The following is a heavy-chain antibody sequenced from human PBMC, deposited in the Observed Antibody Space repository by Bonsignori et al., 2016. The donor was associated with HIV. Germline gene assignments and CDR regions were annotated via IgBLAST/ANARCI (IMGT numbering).Heavy chain of an antibody. CDR2: ISAYNGNT. J-gene: IGHJ5*02. D-gene: IGHD3-9*01. CDR1: GYTFTSYG. Sequence: ASVKVSCKASGYTFTSYGISWVRQAPGQGLEWMGWISAYNGNTNYAQKLQGRVTMTTDTSTSTAYMELRSLRSDDTAVYYCARSPGRYFDPNWFDPWGPGNPGHRLL. V-gene: IGHV1-18*01. CDR3: ARSPGRYFDPNWFDP.